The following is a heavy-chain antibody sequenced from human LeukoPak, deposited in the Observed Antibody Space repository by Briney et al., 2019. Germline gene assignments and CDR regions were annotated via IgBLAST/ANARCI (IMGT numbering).Heavy chain of an antibody. D-gene: IGHD4-17*01. CDR2: IWYDGSNK. CDR1: GFTFSSYG. Sequence: PGGSLRLSCAASGFTFSSYGMHWVRQAPGKGLEWVAVIWYDGSNKYYADSVKGRFTISRDNSKNTLYLQMNSLRAEDTAVYYCAKTVSYYYYYMDVWGKGTTVTVSS. CDR3: AKTVSYYYYYMDV. V-gene: IGHV3-33*06. J-gene: IGHJ6*03.